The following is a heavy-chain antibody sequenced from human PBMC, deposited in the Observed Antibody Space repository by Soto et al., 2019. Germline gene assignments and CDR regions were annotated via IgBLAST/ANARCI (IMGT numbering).Heavy chain of an antibody. D-gene: IGHD1-7*01. CDR1: GGTFSSYA. CDR2: IGPKNGDT. J-gene: IGHJ4*02. V-gene: IGHV1-8*02. Sequence: ASVKVSFKASGGTFSSYAISWVRQAPGQGLGWMGEIGPKNGDTRYAQKFQGRVAMTKDSSITTVYMELSNLSPDDTAVYYCGRGRSGELVVFYWGQGTLVTVSS. CDR3: GRGRSGELVVFY.